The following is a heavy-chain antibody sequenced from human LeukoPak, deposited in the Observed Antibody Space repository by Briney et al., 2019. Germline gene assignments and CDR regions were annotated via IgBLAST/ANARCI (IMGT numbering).Heavy chain of an antibody. D-gene: IGHD2-8*02. Sequence: GMSLRLSCAASGFPFSTYGMHWVRQAPGKGLEWVAAISNDGNNKFYADSVKGRFTISRDHPKNTMNLQMNSLRAEDTAVYYCAKGGGVIGRSYYFDYWGQGTLVTVSS. CDR3: AKGGGVIGRSYYFDY. V-gene: IGHV3-30*18. CDR2: ISNDGNNK. J-gene: IGHJ4*02. CDR1: GFPFSTYG.